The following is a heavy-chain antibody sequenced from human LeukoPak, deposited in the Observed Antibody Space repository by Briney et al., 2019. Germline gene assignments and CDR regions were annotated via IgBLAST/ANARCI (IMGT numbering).Heavy chain of an antibody. CDR2: INHSGST. D-gene: IGHD2-2*02. J-gene: IGHJ4*02. CDR3: ARADNSAKPCDY. CDR1: GGSISSSSYY. V-gene: IGHV4-39*07. Sequence: PSETLSLTCTVSGGSISSSSYYWGWIRQPPGKGLEWIGEINHSGSTNYNPSLKSRVTISVDTSKNQFSLKLSSVTAADTAVYYCARADNSAKPCDYWGQGTLVTVSS.